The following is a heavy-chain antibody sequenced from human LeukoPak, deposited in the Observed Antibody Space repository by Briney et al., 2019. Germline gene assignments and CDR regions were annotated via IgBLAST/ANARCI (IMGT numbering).Heavy chain of an antibody. CDR1: GGTFSSYA. Sequence: GASVKVSCKASGGTFSSYAISWVRQAPGQGLEWMGGIIPTFGTANYAQKFQGRVTITADKSTSTAYMELSSLRSEDTAVYYCASPLAVGYCSGGSCYGNWGQGTLVTVSS. V-gene: IGHV1-69*06. CDR2: IIPTFGTA. D-gene: IGHD2-15*01. J-gene: IGHJ4*02. CDR3: ASPLAVGYCSGGSCYGN.